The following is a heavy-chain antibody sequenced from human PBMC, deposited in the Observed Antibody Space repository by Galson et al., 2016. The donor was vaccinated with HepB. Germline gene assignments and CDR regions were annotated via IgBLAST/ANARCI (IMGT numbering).Heavy chain of an antibody. D-gene: IGHD1-1*01. CDR1: GFNFYKYN. Sequence: SLRLSCAVPGFNFYKYNMIWVRQAPGKGLEWISHISSGSSTIHYADSVKGRFTVSRNNAKNSLYLQLDNLRAEDTALYYCARYAVNWSLDYWGPGTLVTVSS. J-gene: IGHJ4*02. V-gene: IGHV3-48*03. CDR3: ARYAVNWSLDY. CDR2: ISSGSSTI.